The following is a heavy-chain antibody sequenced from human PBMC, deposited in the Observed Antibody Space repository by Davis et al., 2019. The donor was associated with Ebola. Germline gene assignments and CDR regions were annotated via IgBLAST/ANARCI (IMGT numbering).Heavy chain of an antibody. J-gene: IGHJ4*02. CDR1: GYTFTNYW. CDR3: ARLRSITRLTSFYY. V-gene: IGHV5-51*01. D-gene: IGHD3-10*01. Sequence: VESLKISCKGSGYTFTNYWIGWVRQMPGTRLEHVGTIYPGDSDIRYSPSFQGQVTISADKSISTAYLQWSSLKASDTAMYYCARLRSITRLTSFYYWGQGTLVTVSS. CDR2: IYPGDSDI.